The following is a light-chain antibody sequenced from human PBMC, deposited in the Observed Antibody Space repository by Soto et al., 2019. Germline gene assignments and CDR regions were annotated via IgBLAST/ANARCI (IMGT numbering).Light chain of an antibody. CDR2: GAS. CDR1: QSVSNN. V-gene: IGKV3-15*01. Sequence: EIVMTQSPVTLSVSPGERATLSCRASQSVSNNLAWYQQKPGQAPRLLIHGASTRATGIPARFSGSGSGTEFTLTSSILQSEDFAIYYWQHQSNWPRTFGQGTKVEIK. CDR3: QHQSNWPRT. J-gene: IGKJ1*01.